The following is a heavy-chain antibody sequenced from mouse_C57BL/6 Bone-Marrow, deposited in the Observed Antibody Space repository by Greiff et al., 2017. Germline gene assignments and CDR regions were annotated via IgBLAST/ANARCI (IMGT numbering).Heavy chain of an antibody. J-gene: IGHJ3*01. CDR3: ARHRGDYDGAWFAY. D-gene: IGHD2-4*01. CDR2: ISSGGSYT. V-gene: IGHV5-6*01. CDR1: GFTFSSYG. Sequence: EVKVVESGGDLVKPGGSLKLSCAASGFTFSSYGMSWVRQTPDKRLEWVATISSGGSYTYYPDSVKGRFTISRDNAKNTLYLQMSSLKSEDTAMYYCARHRGDYDGAWFAYWGQGTLVTVSA.